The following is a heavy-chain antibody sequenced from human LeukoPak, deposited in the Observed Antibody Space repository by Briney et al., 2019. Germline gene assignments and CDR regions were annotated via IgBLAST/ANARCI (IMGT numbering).Heavy chain of an antibody. Sequence: RASVKVSCKASGGTFSSYAISWVRQAPGQGLEWMGGIIPIFGTANYAQKFQGRVTITADESTSTAYMELSSLRSEDTAVYYCARALGYCSGGSCKQFDYWGQGTLVTVSS. CDR1: GGTFSSYA. CDR3: ARALGYCSGGSCKQFDY. CDR2: IIPIFGTA. J-gene: IGHJ4*02. V-gene: IGHV1-69*13. D-gene: IGHD2-15*01.